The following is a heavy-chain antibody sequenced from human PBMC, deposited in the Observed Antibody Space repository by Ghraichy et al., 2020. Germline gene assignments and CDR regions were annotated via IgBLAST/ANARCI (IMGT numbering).Heavy chain of an antibody. Sequence: ETLTLTCAASGFTFSTYCMSWVRQPPGKGLEWVANIKIDGSEKSYVDSVQGRFTISRDNAKKSLYLQMHSLIAEDTAVYYCATPSASWWDYWGQGSLVTVAS. D-gene: IGHD6-13*01. CDR1: GFTFSTYC. CDR2: IKIDGSEK. V-gene: IGHV3-7*03. J-gene: IGHJ4*02. CDR3: ATPSASWWDY.